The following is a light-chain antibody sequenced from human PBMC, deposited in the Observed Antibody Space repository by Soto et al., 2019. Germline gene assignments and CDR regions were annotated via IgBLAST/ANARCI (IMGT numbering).Light chain of an antibody. Sequence: EIVLTQSPGTLSLSPGERATLSCRASQSVSSSYLAWYQQNPGQPPRLLIYGASSRATGIPARVSSSGSGTYFTRTISRLETDDFPFYYGQQYDSALYTFGQGTKLESK. J-gene: IGKJ2*01. CDR1: QSVSSSY. V-gene: IGKV3-20*01. CDR3: QQYDSALYT. CDR2: GAS.